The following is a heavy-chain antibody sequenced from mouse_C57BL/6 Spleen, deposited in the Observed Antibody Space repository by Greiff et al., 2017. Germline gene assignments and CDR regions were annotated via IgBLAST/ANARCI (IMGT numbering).Heavy chain of an antibody. CDR3: TGLLLRPYYFDY. J-gene: IGHJ2*01. D-gene: IGHD1-1*01. Sequence: EVMLVESGGGLVQPGGSMKLSCVASGFTFSNYWMNWVRQSPEKGLEWVAQIRLKSDNYATHYAESVKGRFTISRDDSKSSVYLQMNNLRAEDTGIYYCTGLLLRPYYFDYWGQGTTLTVSS. V-gene: IGHV6-3*01. CDR1: GFTFSNYW. CDR2: IRLKSDNYAT.